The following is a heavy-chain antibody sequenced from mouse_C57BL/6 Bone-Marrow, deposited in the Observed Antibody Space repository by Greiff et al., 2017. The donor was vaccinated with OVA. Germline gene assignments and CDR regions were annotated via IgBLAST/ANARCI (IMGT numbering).Heavy chain of an antibody. V-gene: IGHV1-55*01. CDR2: IYPGSGST. CDR3: ARRLPWYFDG. CDR1: GYTFTSYW. D-gene: IGHD2-4*01. J-gene: IGHJ1*03. Sequence: QVQLQQPGAELVKPGASVKMSCKASGYTFTSYWITWVKQRPGHGLEWIGDIYPGSGSTNYNEKFKSKATLTVDTSSSTAYMQLSSLTSEDSAVYYCARRLPWYFDGWGTGTTVTVSS.